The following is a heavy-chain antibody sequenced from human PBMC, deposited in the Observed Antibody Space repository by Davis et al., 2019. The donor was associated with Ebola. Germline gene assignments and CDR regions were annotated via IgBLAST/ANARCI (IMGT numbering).Heavy chain of an antibody. V-gene: IGHV3-30*18. CDR2: ISYDGSNK. CDR3: AKVTYSGSYLDY. Sequence: SCKASGYTFTSYGMHWVRQAPGKGLEWMAVISYDGSNKYYADSVKGRFTISRDNSKNTLYLQMNSLRAEDTAVYYCAKVTYSGSYLDYWGQGTLVTVSS. CDR1: GYTFTSYG. D-gene: IGHD1-26*01. J-gene: IGHJ4*02.